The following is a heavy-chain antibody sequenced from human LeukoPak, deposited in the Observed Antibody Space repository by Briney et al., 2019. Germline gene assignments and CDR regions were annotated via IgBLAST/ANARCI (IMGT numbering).Heavy chain of an antibody. J-gene: IGHJ6*02. V-gene: IGHV4-4*07. CDR3: ARDLNSGSYYRYYGMDV. CDR1: GGSISSYY. Sequence: PSETLSLTCTVSGGSISSYYWSWIRQPAGKGLEWIGRIYTCGSTNYNPSLKSRVTMSVDTSKNQFSLKLSSVTAADTAVYYCARDLNSGSYYRYYGMDVWGQGTTVTVSS. D-gene: IGHD1-26*01. CDR2: IYTCGST.